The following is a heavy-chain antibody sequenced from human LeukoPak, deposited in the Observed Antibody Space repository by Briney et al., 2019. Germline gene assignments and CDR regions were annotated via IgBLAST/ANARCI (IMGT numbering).Heavy chain of an antibody. CDR1: GFTFSIYA. J-gene: IGHJ4*02. V-gene: IGHV3-23*01. CDR2: ISGSGLTT. Sequence: PGGSLRLSCAASGFTFSIYAMTWVRQGPGKGLEWVSTISGSGLTTHYADSVKGRFTISRDNAKNSLYLQMNSLRAEDTAVYYCARDPFVDPSAPFYSSGWSGNGLIDYWGQGTLVTVSS. D-gene: IGHD6-19*01. CDR3: ARDPFVDPSAPFYSSGWSGNGLIDY.